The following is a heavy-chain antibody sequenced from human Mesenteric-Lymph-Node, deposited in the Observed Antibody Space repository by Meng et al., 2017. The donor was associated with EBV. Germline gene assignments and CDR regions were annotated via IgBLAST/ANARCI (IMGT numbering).Heavy chain of an antibody. D-gene: IGHD2-2*02. V-gene: IGHV1-69*01. CDR1: GGTCSSYA. J-gene: IGHJ5*02. Sequence: QGVGFGAEVEKPGPQVKVPCKASGGTCSSYAISWVRQAPGQGLEWMGGIIPIFGTANYAQKFQGRVTITADESTSTAYMELSSLRSEDTAVYYCARGGCSSTSCYSPYNWFDPWGQGTLVTVSS. CDR3: ARGGCSSTSCYSPYNWFDP. CDR2: IIPIFGTA.